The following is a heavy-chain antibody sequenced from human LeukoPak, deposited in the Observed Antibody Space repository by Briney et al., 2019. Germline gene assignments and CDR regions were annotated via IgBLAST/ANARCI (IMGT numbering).Heavy chain of an antibody. CDR2: IYYSGST. D-gene: IGHD6-6*01. CDR1: GGSISSSSYY. CDR3: ARDGYNIYSSSVRWFDP. J-gene: IGHJ5*02. V-gene: IGHV4-39*07. Sequence: SETLSLTCTVSGGSISSSSYYWGWIRQPPGKGLEWIGSIYYSGSTYYNPSLKSRVTISVDTSKNQFSLKLSSVTAADTAVYYCARDGYNIYSSSVRWFDPWGQGTLVTVSS.